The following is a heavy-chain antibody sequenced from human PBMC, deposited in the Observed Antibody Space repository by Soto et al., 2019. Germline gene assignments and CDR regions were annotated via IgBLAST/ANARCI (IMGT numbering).Heavy chain of an antibody. V-gene: IGHV3-23*01. CDR3: AKSGRQDFYYGMDV. CDR2: IIGTGGSI. CDR1: GFTFSNYA. Sequence: GSLRLSCAASGFTFSNYAMNWVRQAPGKGLEWVSGIIGTGGSIYYIDSVKGRFTVSRDNSRNRLYLQMNTLRAGDTAVYYCAKSGRQDFYYGMDVWGQGPPMTV. J-gene: IGHJ6*02.